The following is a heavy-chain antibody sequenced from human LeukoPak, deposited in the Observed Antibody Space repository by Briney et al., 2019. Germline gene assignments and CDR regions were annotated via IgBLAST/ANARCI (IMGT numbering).Heavy chain of an antibody. V-gene: IGHV1-2*02. D-gene: IGHD6-19*01. CDR1: GYTFTGYY. CDR2: INPNSGGT. CDR3: ARSDSSGWHFDY. J-gene: IGHJ4*02. Sequence: ASVKVSCKASGYTFTGYYMHWVRQAPGQGLEWMGWINPNSGGTNYAQQFQGRVTRTRDTSISTAYMELSRLRSDDTAVYYCARSDSSGWHFDYWGQGTLVTVSS.